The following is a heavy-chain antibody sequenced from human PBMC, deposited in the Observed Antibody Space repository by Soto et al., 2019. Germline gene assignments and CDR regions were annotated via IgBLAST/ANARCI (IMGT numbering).Heavy chain of an antibody. CDR2: ISAYNGNT. V-gene: IGHV1-18*04. Sequence: QVQLVQSGAEVKKPGASVKVSCQASGYTFTSYGISWVRQAPGQGLEWMGWISAYNGNTNYAQKLQGRVTMTTDTSTSTAYMELRSLRSDDTAVYYCARKRRPYSSGWYDDYWGQGTLVTVCS. D-gene: IGHD6-19*01. J-gene: IGHJ4*02. CDR1: GYTFTSYG. CDR3: ARKRRPYSSGWYDDY.